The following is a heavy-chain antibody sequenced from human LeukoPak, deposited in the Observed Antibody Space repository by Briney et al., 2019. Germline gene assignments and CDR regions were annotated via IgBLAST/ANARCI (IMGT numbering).Heavy chain of an antibody. Sequence: GASVKVSCKTSGYTFTGQYLHWVRQAPGQGLEWMGWINPSVGGTTYARKFQGRVTMTRDTSTSTVHMELSSLRSEDTAVYYCARHGSGRYYPAEGRVDYWGQGTLVTVSS. D-gene: IGHD3-10*01. V-gene: IGHV1-46*03. CDR1: GYTFTGQY. CDR2: INPSVGGT. J-gene: IGHJ4*02. CDR3: ARHGSGRYYPAEGRVDY.